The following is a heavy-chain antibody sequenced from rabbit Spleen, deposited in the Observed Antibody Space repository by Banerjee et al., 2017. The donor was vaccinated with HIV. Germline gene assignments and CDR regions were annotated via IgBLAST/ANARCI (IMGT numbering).Heavy chain of an antibody. Sequence: EQLVESGGGLVQPEGSLALTCKASGFSFSSSDYICWVRQAPGKGLEWISCIAGSSSGFTYSATWAKGRFTISRASSTTVFLQMTRLTAADTATYFCARDTGSSFSSYGMDLWGPGPSSPS. J-gene: IGHJ6*01. V-gene: IGHV1S45*01. CDR1: GFSFSSSDY. CDR3: ARDTGSSFSSYGMDL. CDR2: IAGSSSGFT. D-gene: IGHD8-1*01.